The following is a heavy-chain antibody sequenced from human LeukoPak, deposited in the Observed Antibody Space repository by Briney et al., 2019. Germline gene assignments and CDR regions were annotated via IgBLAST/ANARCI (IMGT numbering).Heavy chain of an antibody. CDR3: TRLGALTDGFDY. D-gene: IGHD3-16*01. Sequence: GRSLRLSCAASGFTFDDYAMHWVRQAPGKGLEWVSGISWNSGSIGYADSVKGRFTISRDNAKNSLYLQMNSLRAEDTAVYYCTRLGALTDGFDYWGQGTPVTVSS. V-gene: IGHV3-9*01. CDR2: ISWNSGSI. CDR1: GFTFDDYA. J-gene: IGHJ4*02.